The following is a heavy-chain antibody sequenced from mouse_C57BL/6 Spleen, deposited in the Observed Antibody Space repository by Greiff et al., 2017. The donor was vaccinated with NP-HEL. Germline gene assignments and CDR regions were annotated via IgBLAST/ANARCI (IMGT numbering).Heavy chain of an antibody. CDR2: ISDGGSYT. CDR3: ARDAITTEAMDD. Sequence: EVKLVESGGGLVKPGGSLKLSCAASGFTFSSYAMSWVRQTPEKRLEWVATISDGGSYTYYPDNVKGRFTISRDNAKNNLYLQMSHLKSEETAMYYCARDAITTEAMDDWGQGTSVTVSS. D-gene: IGHD1-1*01. J-gene: IGHJ4*01. CDR1: GFTFSSYA. V-gene: IGHV5-4*01.